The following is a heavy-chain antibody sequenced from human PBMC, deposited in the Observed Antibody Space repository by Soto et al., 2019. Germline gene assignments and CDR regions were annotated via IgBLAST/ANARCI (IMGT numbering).Heavy chain of an antibody. Sequence: ASVKVSCKASGYTFTSYYMHWVRQAPGQGLEWMGIINPGGGSTRYAQTFQDRVTMTTDTSTSTVYMELSSLRSEDTAVYYCASKWGKDYWGQGTLVTVSS. CDR2: INPGGGST. CDR3: ASKWGKDY. J-gene: IGHJ4*02. V-gene: IGHV1-46*01. D-gene: IGHD1-26*01. CDR1: GYTFTSYY.